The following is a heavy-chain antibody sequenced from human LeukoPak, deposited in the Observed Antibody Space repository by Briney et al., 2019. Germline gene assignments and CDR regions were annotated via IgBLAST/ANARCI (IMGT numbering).Heavy chain of an antibody. J-gene: IGHJ4*02. V-gene: IGHV3-23*01. Sequence: GGSLRLSCAVSGITLSNYAMSWVRQAPGKGLEWVAGISGSGGGTNYADSVKGRFTISRDNPKNTLFLQMDNLSADDTAVYFCAKRGVVIRVVLVGFHKEAYYFDSWGQGALVTVSS. CDR1: GITLSNYA. D-gene: IGHD3-10*01. CDR3: AKRGVVIRVVLVGFHKEAYYFDS. CDR2: ISGSGGGT.